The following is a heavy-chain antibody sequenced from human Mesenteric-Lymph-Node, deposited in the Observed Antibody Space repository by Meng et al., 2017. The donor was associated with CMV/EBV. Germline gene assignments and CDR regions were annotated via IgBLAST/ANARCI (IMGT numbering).Heavy chain of an antibody. CDR3: VYRRPAGGLSDP. CDR1: GFSLSTTGVG. J-gene: IGHJ5*02. V-gene: IGHV2-5*02. Sequence: CTVSGFSLSTTGVGVGWIRQPPGKALECLALIYWDDDKRYSPSLRNRLTITKDTSRNQVVLTMTNMEPVDTATYYCVYRRPAGGLSDPWGQGTLVTVSS. CDR2: IYWDDDK. D-gene: IGHD4-23*01.